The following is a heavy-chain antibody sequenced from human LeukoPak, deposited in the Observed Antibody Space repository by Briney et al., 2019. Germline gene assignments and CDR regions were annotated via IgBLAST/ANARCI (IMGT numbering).Heavy chain of an antibody. V-gene: IGHV4-38-2*01. CDR1: TYSISSGYY. CDR2: IYHSGST. J-gene: IGHJ2*01. CDR3: ARLDYYDRSGYPGYWYFDL. Sequence: SETLSLTCAVSTYSISSGYYWGWIRQPPGKGLEWICSIYHSGSTYYKPSVKSRVTISVDTSKNQFSLKLSSVTAADTAVYYCARLDYYDRSGYPGYWYFDLWGRGTLVTVSS. D-gene: IGHD3-22*01.